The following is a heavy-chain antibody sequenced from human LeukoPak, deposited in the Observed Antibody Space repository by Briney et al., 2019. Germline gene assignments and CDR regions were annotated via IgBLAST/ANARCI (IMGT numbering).Heavy chain of an antibody. CDR2: IIPIFGTA. D-gene: IGHD6-6*01. V-gene: IGHV1-69*13. Sequence: SVKVSCKASGGTFSSYAISWVRQAPGQGLEWMGGIIPIFGTANYAQKFQGRVTITADESTSTAYMELSSLRSEDTAVYYCARDPPYSSSSEYFQHWGQGTLVTVSS. J-gene: IGHJ1*01. CDR3: ARDPPYSSSSEYFQH. CDR1: GGTFSSYA.